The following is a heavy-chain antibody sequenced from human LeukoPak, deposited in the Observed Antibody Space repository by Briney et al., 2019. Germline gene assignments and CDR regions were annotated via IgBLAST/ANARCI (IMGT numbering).Heavy chain of an antibody. CDR1: GYTFTSYG. V-gene: IGHV1-18*01. J-gene: IGHJ6*03. D-gene: IGHD3-9*01. CDR2: ISTYNGNT. Sequence: ASVKVSCKASGYTFTSYGISWVRQAPGQGLEWLGWISTYNGNTHYAQKLQGRVTMTTDTSTTTAYMELRSLRSDDTAVYYCARDHVSTYYDILTGYYSSYYYYYMDVWGKGTTVTVSS. CDR3: ARDHVSTYYDILTGYYSSYYYYYMDV.